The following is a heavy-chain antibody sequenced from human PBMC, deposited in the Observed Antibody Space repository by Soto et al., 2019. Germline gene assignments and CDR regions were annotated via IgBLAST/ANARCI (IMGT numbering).Heavy chain of an antibody. J-gene: IGHJ4*02. CDR3: AKAIAAAGFDY. V-gene: IGHV3-30*18. CDR2: ISYDGSNK. Sequence: VQLVESGGGVVQPGRSLRLSCAASGFTFSSYGMHWVRQAPGKGLEWVAVISYDGSNKYYADSVKGRFTISRDNSKNTLYLQMNSLRAEDTAVYYCAKAIAAAGFDYWGQGTLVTVSS. D-gene: IGHD6-13*01. CDR1: GFTFSSYG.